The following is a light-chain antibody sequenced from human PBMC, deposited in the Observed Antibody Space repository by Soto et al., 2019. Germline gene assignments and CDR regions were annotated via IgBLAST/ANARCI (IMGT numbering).Light chain of an antibody. CDR2: GAS. CDR1: QSVSSD. J-gene: IGKJ1*01. Sequence: IVMTQSASTLSVSRAQRAAPPGCTAHISSRASQSVSSDLAWYHQKPGQAPRLLIYGASTRATGIPARFSGSGSGTEFTLTINSLQSEDFAVYYCQQYNNWPRTFGQGTKVDIK. V-gene: IGKV3-15*01. CDR3: QQYNNWPRT.